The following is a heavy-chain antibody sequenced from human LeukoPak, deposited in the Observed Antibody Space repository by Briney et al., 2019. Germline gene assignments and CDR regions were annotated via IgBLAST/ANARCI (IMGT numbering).Heavy chain of an antibody. CDR3: ARDRVDSFYYYYGMDV. D-gene: IGHD3-10*01. CDR1: GFTFSSYS. CDR2: ISSSSSTI. Sequence: PGGSLRLSCAASGFTFSSYSMNWVRQAPGKGLEWVSYISSSSSTIYYADSVKGRFTISRDNAKNSLYLQTNSLRDEDTAVYYCARDRVDSFYYYYGMDVWGQGTTVTVSS. J-gene: IGHJ6*02. V-gene: IGHV3-48*02.